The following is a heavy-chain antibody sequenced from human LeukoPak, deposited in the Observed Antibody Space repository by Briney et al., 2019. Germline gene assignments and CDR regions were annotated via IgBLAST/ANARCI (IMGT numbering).Heavy chain of an antibody. CDR1: GGSFSGYY. V-gene: IGHV4-34*01. D-gene: IGHD6-13*01. J-gene: IGHJ5*02. CDR2: INHSGST. Sequence: PSETLSLTCAVYGGSFSGYYWSWIRQPPGKGLEWIGEINHSGSTNYNPSLKSRVTISVDTSKNQFSLKLGSVTAADTAVYYCARQSAAAGYSGWFDPWGQGTLVTVSS. CDR3: ARQSAAAGYSGWFDP.